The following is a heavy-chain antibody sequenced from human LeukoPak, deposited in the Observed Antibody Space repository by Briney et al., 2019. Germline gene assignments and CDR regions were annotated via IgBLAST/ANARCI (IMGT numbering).Heavy chain of an antibody. CDR2: MNPNSGNT. V-gene: IGHV1-8*01. J-gene: IGHJ5*02. CDR3: ASGRYCSSTSCSSWFDP. CDR1: GYTFTRYD. D-gene: IGHD2-2*01. Sequence: GASVKVSCKASGYTFTRYDINWVRQATGQGLEWMGWMNPNSGNTGYAQKFQGRVTMTRNTSISTAYMELSSLRSEGTAVYYCASGRYCSSTSCSSWFDPWGQGTLVTVSS.